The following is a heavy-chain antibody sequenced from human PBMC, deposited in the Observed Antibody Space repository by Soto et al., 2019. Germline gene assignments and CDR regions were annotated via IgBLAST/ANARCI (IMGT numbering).Heavy chain of an antibody. D-gene: IGHD3-10*01. Sequence: GGSLRLSCAASGVSFRNYDMSWVGQAPGKGLEWISTLTGSSSNTYYADSVKGRFAISRDNSRNTLYLQMHSLTAEDTAVYYSANGRATYGRLSHDCWGQGTLVTVSS. CDR3: ANGRATYGRLSHDC. CDR2: LTGSSSNT. CDR1: GVSFRNYD. V-gene: IGHV3-23*01. J-gene: IGHJ4*02.